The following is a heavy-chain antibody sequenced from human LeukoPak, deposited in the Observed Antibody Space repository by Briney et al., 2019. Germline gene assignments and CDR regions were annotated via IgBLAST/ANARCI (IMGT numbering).Heavy chain of an antibody. Sequence: GGSLRLSCAASGFTFSSYAMSWVRQAPGKGLEWVSAISGSGGSTYYADSVKGRFTISRGNSRNTLYLQMNGLRAEDTAVYYCAKVAVAGYFDYWGQGTLVTVSS. CDR1: GFTFSSYA. V-gene: IGHV3-23*01. CDR2: ISGSGGST. D-gene: IGHD6-19*01. J-gene: IGHJ4*02. CDR3: AKVAVAGYFDY.